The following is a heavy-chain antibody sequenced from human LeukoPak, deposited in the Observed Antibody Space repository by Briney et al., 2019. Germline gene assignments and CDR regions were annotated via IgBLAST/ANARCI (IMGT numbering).Heavy chain of an antibody. Sequence: GGSLRLSCAASGFTFSSYAMSWVRQAPGKGLESLSAISGSGGSTYYADSVNGRFTISRDNSKNTLYLQMNSLRAEDTAVYYCAKGLPGTVTTYFDYWGQGTLVTVSS. D-gene: IGHD4-17*01. V-gene: IGHV3-23*01. CDR1: GFTFSSYA. CDR2: ISGSGGST. J-gene: IGHJ4*02. CDR3: AKGLPGTVTTYFDY.